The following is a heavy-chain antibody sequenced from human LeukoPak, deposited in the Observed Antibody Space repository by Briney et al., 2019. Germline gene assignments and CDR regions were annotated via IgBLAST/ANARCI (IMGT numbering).Heavy chain of an antibody. Sequence: GASVKVSCKASGYTFTSYDINWVRQATGQGLEWMGWMNPNSGNTGYAQKLQGRVTMTTDTSTSTAYMELRSLRSDDTAVYYCARDSGYSSGYPDAFDIWGQGTMVTVSS. CDR3: ARDSGYSSGYPDAFDI. CDR2: MNPNSGNT. CDR1: GYTFTSYD. D-gene: IGHD3-22*01. V-gene: IGHV1-8*02. J-gene: IGHJ3*02.